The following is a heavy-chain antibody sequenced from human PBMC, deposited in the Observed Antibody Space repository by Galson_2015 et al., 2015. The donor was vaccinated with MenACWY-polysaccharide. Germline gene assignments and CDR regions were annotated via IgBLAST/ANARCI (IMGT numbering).Heavy chain of an antibody. D-gene: IGHD1-26*01. CDR2: ISFDGSSF. CDR3: VRGHIQWDLHAAFDP. J-gene: IGHJ5*02. CDR1: GFTFNHYA. V-gene: IGHV3-30*03. Sequence: SLRLSFAASGFTFNHYAMHWVRQAPGKGLECVAVISFDGSSFYYAPSVKGRFTLSRDNSNSTLYLQMDGLRVEDTGLYCCVRGHIQWDLHAAFDPWGPGTLVTVSS.